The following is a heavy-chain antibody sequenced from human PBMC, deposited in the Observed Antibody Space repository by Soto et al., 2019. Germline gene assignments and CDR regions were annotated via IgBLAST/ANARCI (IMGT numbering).Heavy chain of an antibody. V-gene: IGHV3-53*01. J-gene: IGHJ4*02. CDR3: ARSWYVAYFDY. CDR2: IYSGGST. D-gene: IGHD6-13*01. CDR1: GFTVSSNY. Sequence: LRLSCAASGFTVSSNYMSWVRQAPGKGLEWVSVIYSGGSTYYADSVKGRFTISRDNSKNTLYLQMNSLRAEDTAVYYCARSWYVAYFDYWGQGTLVTVSS.